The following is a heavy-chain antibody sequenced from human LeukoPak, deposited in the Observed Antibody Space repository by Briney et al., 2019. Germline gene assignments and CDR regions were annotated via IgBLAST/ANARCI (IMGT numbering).Heavy chain of an antibody. D-gene: IGHD3-10*01. CDR3: AMWGTLNGSGSLVDY. CDR1: GGSFSGYY. V-gene: IGHV4-59*01. Sequence: SETLSLTCAVYGGSFSGYYWSWIRQPPGKGLEWIGYIYYSGSTNYNPSLKSRVTISVDTSKNQFSLKLSSVTAADTAVYYCAMWGTLNGSGSLVDYWGQGTLVTVSS. J-gene: IGHJ4*02. CDR2: IYYSGST.